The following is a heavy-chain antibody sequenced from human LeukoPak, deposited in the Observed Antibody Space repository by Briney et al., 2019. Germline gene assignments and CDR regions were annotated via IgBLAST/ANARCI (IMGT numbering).Heavy chain of an antibody. J-gene: IGHJ5*02. CDR3: ARAIVVTNWFDP. CDR1: GGSISSGSYY. CDR2: IYTSGST. D-gene: IGHD5-12*01. Sequence: SQTLSLTCTVSGGSISSGSYYWSWIRQPAGKGLEWIGRIYTSGSTSYNPSLKGRVTISVDTSKNQFSLKLSSVTAADTAVYYCARAIVVTNWFDPWGQGTLVTVSS. V-gene: IGHV4-61*02.